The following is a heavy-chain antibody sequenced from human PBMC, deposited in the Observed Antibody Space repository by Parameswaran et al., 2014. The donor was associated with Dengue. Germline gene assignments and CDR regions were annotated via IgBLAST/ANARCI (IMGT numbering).Heavy chain of an antibody. Sequence: GGSLRLSCAASGFTFSSYSMNWVRQAPGKGLEWVASISDSSAYIHYGDSVRGRFTISRDNAKNSLFLQMNSLRVEDTAVYYCARDHVGWYADYWGQGSPVTVSS. CDR1: GFTFSSYS. V-gene: IGHV3-21*01. CDR3: ARDHVGWYADY. D-gene: IGHD6-19*01. J-gene: IGHJ4*02. CDR2: ISDSSAYI.